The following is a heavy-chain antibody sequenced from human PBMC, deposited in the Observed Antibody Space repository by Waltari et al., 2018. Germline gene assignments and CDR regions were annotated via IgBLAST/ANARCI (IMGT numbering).Heavy chain of an antibody. CDR2: INHSGST. V-gene: IGHV4-34*01. D-gene: IGHD3-16*01. Sequence: QVQLQQWGAGLLKPSETLSLTCAVYGGSFSGYYWSWIRQPPGKGLEWIGEINHSGSTNYNPSLKIRVTISVDTSKNQFSLKLSSVTAADTAVYYCARGEPRLRYYDYVWGDYWGQGTLVTVSS. J-gene: IGHJ4*02. CDR1: GGSFSGYY. CDR3: ARGEPRLRYYDYVWGDY.